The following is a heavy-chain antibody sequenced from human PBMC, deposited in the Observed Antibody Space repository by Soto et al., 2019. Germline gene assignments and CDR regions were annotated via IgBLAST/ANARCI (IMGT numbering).Heavy chain of an antibody. J-gene: IGHJ6*02. D-gene: IGHD2-2*01. CDR3: ARSQGSSTSLEIYYYYYYGMDV. V-gene: IGHV1-69*01. CDR2: IIPISETT. CDR1: GGTFSSYA. Sequence: QVQLVQSGAEVKKPGSSVKVSCKASGGTFSSYAISWVRQAPGQGLEWMGGIIPISETTNYAQKFQGRVTITADESKSTAYMELSSLRSEDTAVYYCARSQGSSTSLEIYYYYYYGMDVGGQVTTVTVSS.